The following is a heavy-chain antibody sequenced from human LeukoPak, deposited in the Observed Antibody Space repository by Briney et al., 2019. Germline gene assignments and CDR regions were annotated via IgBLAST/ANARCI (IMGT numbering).Heavy chain of an antibody. CDR3: AKDSSSSGWYVDY. Sequence: GGSLRLSCAASGFTFDDYAMHWVRQAPGKGLEWVSGISWNSGSIGYADSVKGRSTISRDNAKNSLYLQMNSLRAEDMALYYCAKDSSSSGWYVDYWGQGTLVTVSS. V-gene: IGHV3-9*03. J-gene: IGHJ4*02. CDR1: GFTFDDYA. CDR2: ISWNSGSI. D-gene: IGHD6-19*01.